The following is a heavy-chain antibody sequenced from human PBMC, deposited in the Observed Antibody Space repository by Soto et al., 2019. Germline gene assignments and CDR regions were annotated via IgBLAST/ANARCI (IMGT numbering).Heavy chain of an antibody. CDR1: GFTFSSYW. J-gene: IGHJ4*02. CDR3: MRGWNPDY. D-gene: IGHD1-1*01. Sequence: EVQLVESGGGLVQPGGSLRLSCAASGFTFSSYWMNWVRQAPGKGPVWVSRIKSDANATNYADSVKGRFTISRDNAKNTLYLQMNSLRAEDTAVYYCMRGWNPDYWGQGTLVTVSS. CDR2: IKSDANAT. V-gene: IGHV3-74*01.